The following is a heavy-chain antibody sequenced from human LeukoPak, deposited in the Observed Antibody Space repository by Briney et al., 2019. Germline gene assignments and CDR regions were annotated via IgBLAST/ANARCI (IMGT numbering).Heavy chain of an antibody. J-gene: IGHJ4*02. CDR2: MKQDGSEI. Sequence: GGSLRLSCAASGFTFSNYWMSWIRQAPGKGLEWVANMKQDGSEINYVGSVKGRFTISRGNAKNSLYLQMNSLRVEDTAVYYCARATGWYPDYWGQGTLVTVSS. D-gene: IGHD6-19*01. CDR3: ARATGWYPDY. V-gene: IGHV3-7*01. CDR1: GFTFSNYW.